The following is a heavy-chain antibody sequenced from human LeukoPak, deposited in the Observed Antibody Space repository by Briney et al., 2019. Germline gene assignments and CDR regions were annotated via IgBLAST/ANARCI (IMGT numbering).Heavy chain of an antibody. CDR2: ISSSGSTI. D-gene: IGHD4-17*01. J-gene: IGHJ4*02. CDR1: GFTFRSYE. Sequence: PGGSLRLSCAGSGFTFRSYEMNWVRQAPGKGLEWVSYISSSGSTIYYTDSVKGRFTISRDNAKNSLYLQMNSLRAEDTAVYYCARDGTTVTTRPDFFDYWGQGTLVTVSS. CDR3: ARDGTTVTTRPDFFDY. V-gene: IGHV3-48*03.